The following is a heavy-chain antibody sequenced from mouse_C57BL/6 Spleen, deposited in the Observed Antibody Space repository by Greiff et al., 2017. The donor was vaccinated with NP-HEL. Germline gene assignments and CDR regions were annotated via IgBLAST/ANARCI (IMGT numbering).Heavy chain of an antibody. D-gene: IGHD2-3*01. CDR2: ISDGGSYT. V-gene: IGHV5-4*03. J-gene: IGHJ4*01. CDR3: ARSGRWLGAMDY. CDR1: GFTFSSYA. Sequence: EVKLVESGGGLVKPGGSLKLSCAASGFTFSSYAMSWVRQTPEKRLEWVATISDGGSYTYYPDNVKGRFTITRDNAKNNLYLQMSHLKSEDTAVYYCARSGRWLGAMDYWGQGTSVTVSS.